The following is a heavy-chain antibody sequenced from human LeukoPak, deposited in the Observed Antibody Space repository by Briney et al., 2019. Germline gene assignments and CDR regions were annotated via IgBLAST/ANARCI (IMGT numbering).Heavy chain of an antibody. CDR1: GFTFGDYG. V-gene: IGHV3-49*03. CDR2: IRSEAHDTTP. J-gene: IGHJ4*02. CDR3: SRAAGYDFILEY. Sequence: GGSLRLSCAASGFTFGDYGMSWFRQAPGKGLEWVGFIRSEAHDTTPQYGASVQGRFTISKDDSRRIAFLQMSSLKTEDTAVYYCSRAAGYDFILEYWGQGTLVTVSS. D-gene: IGHD5-12*01.